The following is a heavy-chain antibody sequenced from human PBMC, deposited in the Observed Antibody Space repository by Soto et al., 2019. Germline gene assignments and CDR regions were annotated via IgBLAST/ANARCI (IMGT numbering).Heavy chain of an antibody. CDR2: ISSSSSYI. CDR1: GFTFSNYN. D-gene: IGHD6-19*01. Sequence: EVQLVESGGGLVKPGGSLRLSCAASGFTFSNYNMNWVRQAPGKGLEWGSSISSSSSYIYYADSVKGRFTIPRDNAKTSLYLQMNSLRAEYKAVYYCARGSAEAVTAAIDHWGQGTLVTVSS. V-gene: IGHV3-21*01. CDR3: ARGSAEAVTAAIDH. J-gene: IGHJ4*02.